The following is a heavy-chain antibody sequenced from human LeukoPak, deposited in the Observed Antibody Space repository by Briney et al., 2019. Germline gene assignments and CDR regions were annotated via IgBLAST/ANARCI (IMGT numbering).Heavy chain of an antibody. Sequence: GGSLRLSCAASGFTFSTYWMSWVRQAPGEGLEWVANIKQDGSEKYYVDSVTGRFTISRDNAKNSLSLQMNSLRAEDTAVYYCARDNSRGWQPLGLLDYWGLGTLVTVSS. CDR2: IKQDGSEK. J-gene: IGHJ4*02. CDR1: GFTFSTYW. V-gene: IGHV3-7*01. CDR3: ARDNSRGWQPLGLLDY. D-gene: IGHD2-15*01.